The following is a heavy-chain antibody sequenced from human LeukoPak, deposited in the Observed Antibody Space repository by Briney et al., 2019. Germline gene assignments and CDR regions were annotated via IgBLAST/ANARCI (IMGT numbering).Heavy chain of an antibody. D-gene: IGHD1-26*01. J-gene: IGHJ4*02. V-gene: IGHV3-30-3*01. CDR3: AREGATTLNFDY. CDR2: ISYDGSNK. CDR1: GFTFSSYA. Sequence: GGSLRLSCAASGFTFSSYAMHWVSQAPGKGLEWVAVISYDGSNKYYADSVKGRFTISRDNSKNTLYLQMSSLRAEDTAVYYCAREGATTLNFDYWGQGTLVTVSS.